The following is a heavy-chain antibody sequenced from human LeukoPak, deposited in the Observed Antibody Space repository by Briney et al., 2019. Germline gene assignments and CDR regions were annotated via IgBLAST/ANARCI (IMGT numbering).Heavy chain of an antibody. CDR3: ARDTLEYSNSPDAFDI. CDR2: IGSSGSTV. V-gene: IGHV3-48*03. CDR1: GFTFSSYE. Sequence: PGGSLRLSCAASGFTFSSYEMNWVRQAPGKGLEWVSYIGSSGSTVYYADSVKGRFTISRDIAKNSLYLQMNSLRDEDTAIYYCARDTLEYSNSPDAFDIWGQGTMVTVSS. J-gene: IGHJ3*02. D-gene: IGHD4-11*01.